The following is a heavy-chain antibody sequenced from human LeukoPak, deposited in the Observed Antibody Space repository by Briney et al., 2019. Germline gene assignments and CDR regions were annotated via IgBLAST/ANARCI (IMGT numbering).Heavy chain of an antibody. Sequence: PGTSLRLSCAASGFTFSTYAMHWVRQAPGKGLEWVAVISYDGSNKYYADSVKGRFTISRDNSKNTLYVQMNSLRAEDTAIYYCAKSRSGSSNWALRIFDNWGQGTMVSVSS. D-gene: IGHD3-10*01. CDR3: AKSRSGSSNWALRIFDN. CDR1: GFTFSTYA. CDR2: ISYDGSNK. V-gene: IGHV3-30-3*02. J-gene: IGHJ4*02.